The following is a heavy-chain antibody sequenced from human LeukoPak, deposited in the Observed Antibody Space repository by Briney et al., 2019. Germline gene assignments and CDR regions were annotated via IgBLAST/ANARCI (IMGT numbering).Heavy chain of an antibody. V-gene: IGHV4-59*01. CDR2: IYYSGST. CDR3: ARVMGYCSSTSCYTKAFDI. J-gene: IGHJ3*02. Sequence: SGTLSLTCTVSGGSISSYDWSWIRQPPGKGLEWFGDIYYSGSTKYNPSLKSRVTISVDTSKNQFSLKLSSVTAADTAVYYCARVMGYCSSTSCYTKAFDIWGQGTMVTVSS. CDR1: GGSISSYD. D-gene: IGHD2-2*02.